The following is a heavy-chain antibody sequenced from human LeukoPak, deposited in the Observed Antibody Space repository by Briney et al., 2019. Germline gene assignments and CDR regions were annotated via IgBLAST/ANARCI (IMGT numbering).Heavy chain of an antibody. V-gene: IGHV3-23*01. CDR3: ARKVYHRFDY. D-gene: IGHD2-2*01. CDR2: ISTSGDNT. CDR1: GFNFANHA. J-gene: IGHJ4*02. Sequence: GGSLRLSCAASGFNFANHAMTWVRQAPGKGLEWVSAISTSGDNTYYADSVRGRFTISRDNSKNTLYLQMNSLRADDTAVYYCARKVYHRFDYWGQGTLVTVSS.